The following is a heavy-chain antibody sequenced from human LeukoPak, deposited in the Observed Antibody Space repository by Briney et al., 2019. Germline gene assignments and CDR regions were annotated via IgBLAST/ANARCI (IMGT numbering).Heavy chain of an antibody. CDR3: ARGGYYDSSGYYYPRPFDY. J-gene: IGHJ4*02. Sequence: WASVKVSCKASGYTFTSYYMHWVRQAPGQGLEWMGIINPSGGSTSYAQKFQGRVTMTRDMSTSTVYMELSSLRSEDTAVYYCARGGYYDSSGYYYPRPFDYWGQGTLVTVSS. CDR2: INPSGGST. CDR1: GYTFTSYY. V-gene: IGHV1-46*01. D-gene: IGHD3-22*01.